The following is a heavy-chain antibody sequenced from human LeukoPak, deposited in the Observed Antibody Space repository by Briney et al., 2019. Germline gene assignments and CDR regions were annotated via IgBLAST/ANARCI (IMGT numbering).Heavy chain of an antibody. D-gene: IGHD1-26*01. CDR3: AKDSRGSYYGVLDC. CDR2: IYHSGST. V-gene: IGHV4-38-2*02. Sequence: SETLSLTCTVSGYSISSGYYWGWIRQPPGKGLEWIGSIYHSGSTYYNPSLKSRVTISVDTSKNQFSLKLSSVTAADTAVYYCAKDSRGSYYGVLDCWGQGTLVTVSS. J-gene: IGHJ4*02. CDR1: GYSISSGYY.